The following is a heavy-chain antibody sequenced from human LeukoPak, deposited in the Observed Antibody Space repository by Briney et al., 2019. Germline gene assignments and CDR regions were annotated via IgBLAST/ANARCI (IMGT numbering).Heavy chain of an antibody. Sequence: GGSLRLSCAGSAFTFNSFAMHWVRVAPGKGLEWVANIKQDGSEKYYVDSVKGRFTISRDNAKNSLYLHMISLRAEDTAVYYCARVGGRYSPLGYWGQGTLVTVSS. V-gene: IGHV3-7*01. CDR1: AFTFNSFA. J-gene: IGHJ4*02. D-gene: IGHD3-16*02. CDR2: IKQDGSEK. CDR3: ARVGGRYSPLGY.